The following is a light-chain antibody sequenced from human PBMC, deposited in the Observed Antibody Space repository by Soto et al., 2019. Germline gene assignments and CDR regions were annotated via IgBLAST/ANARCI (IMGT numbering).Light chain of an antibody. CDR1: QSVSSSY. Sequence: DIVLTQSPGTLSLSPGERATLSGRARQSVSSSYLAWYQQKPGQAPRLLMYGASTRATCIPDRFSGSGSGTDFTLTVSRLEPEDFAVYYCQQYGNSPRFGQGTTLEIK. CDR3: QQYGNSPR. CDR2: GAS. J-gene: IGKJ2*03. V-gene: IGKV3-20*01.